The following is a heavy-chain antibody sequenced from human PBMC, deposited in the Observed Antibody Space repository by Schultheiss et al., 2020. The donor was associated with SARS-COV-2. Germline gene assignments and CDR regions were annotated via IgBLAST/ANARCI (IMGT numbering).Heavy chain of an antibody. CDR1: GGSFSGYY. Sequence: SETLSLTCAVYGGSFSGYYWSWIRQPAGKGLEWIGRIYPGGTTNYNPSLKSRVTMSVDTSKNQFSLKLSSVTAADTAVYYCATSYSGNYVLDFWGQGTLVTVSS. J-gene: IGHJ4*02. CDR3: ATSYSGNYVLDF. D-gene: IGHD1-26*01. V-gene: IGHV4-59*10. CDR2: IYPGGTT.